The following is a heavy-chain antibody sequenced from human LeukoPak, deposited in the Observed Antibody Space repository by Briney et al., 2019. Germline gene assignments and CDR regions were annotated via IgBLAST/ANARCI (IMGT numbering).Heavy chain of an antibody. J-gene: IGHJ5*02. CDR3: ARARRYCTNGVCYTSWFDP. V-gene: IGHV4-30-2*01. CDR1: GGSISSGGYS. CDR2: IYHSGST. D-gene: IGHD2-8*01. Sequence: PSETLSLTCGVSGGSISSGGYSWSWIRQPPGKGLEWIGNIYHSGSTYYNPSLKSRVTISVDRSKNQFSLKLSSVAAADTAVYYCARARRYCTNGVCYTSWFDPWGQGTLVTVSS.